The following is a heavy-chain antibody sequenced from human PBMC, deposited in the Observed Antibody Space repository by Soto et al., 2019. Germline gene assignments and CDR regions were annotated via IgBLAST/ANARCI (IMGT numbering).Heavy chain of an antibody. D-gene: IGHD5-12*01. CDR2: ISGDGGST. V-gene: IGHV3-23*01. CDR1: GFIFSSYA. J-gene: IGHJ5*02. CDR3: AKEGSGVVGTGWFAP. Sequence: GGSLRLSCAASGFIFSSYAMSWVRQAPGKGLEWVSTISGDGGSTYVADSVKGRFTVSRDNARNTLYLRMNSLRADDTARYYCAKEGSGVVGTGWFAPWGQGTLVTVSS.